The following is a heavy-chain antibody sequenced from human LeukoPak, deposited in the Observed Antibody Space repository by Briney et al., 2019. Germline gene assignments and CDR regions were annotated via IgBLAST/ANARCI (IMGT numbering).Heavy chain of an antibody. CDR2: INPSGGST. CDR3: ARVDTAMAYFDY. CDR1: GYTFTSYY. V-gene: IGHV1-46*01. Sequence: GASVKVSCKASGYTFTSYYMHWVRQAPGQGLEWMGIINPSGGSTSYAQKFQGRVTMTTDTSTSTAYMELRSLRSDDTAVYYCARVDTAMAYFDYWGQGTLVTVSS. J-gene: IGHJ4*02. D-gene: IGHD5-18*01.